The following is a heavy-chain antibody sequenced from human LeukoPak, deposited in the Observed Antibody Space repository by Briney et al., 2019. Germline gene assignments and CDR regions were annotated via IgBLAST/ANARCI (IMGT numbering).Heavy chain of an antibody. D-gene: IGHD3-10*01. CDR1: GGSISSYY. Sequence: SETLSLTCTVSGGSISSYYWSWIRQPPGKGLEWIGYIYYSGYTNYNPSLKSRVTISVDTSKNQFSLKLTSVTAADTAVYYCARGAMVRGVLRATPFDYWGQGTLVTVSS. J-gene: IGHJ4*02. V-gene: IGHV4-59*01. CDR2: IYYSGYT. CDR3: ARGAMVRGVLRATPFDY.